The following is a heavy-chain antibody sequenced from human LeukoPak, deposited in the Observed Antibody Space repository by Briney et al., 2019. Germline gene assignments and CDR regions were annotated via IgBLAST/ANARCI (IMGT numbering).Heavy chain of an antibody. CDR3: ARGPHLELYYFDY. Sequence: GGSLRLSCAASGFTFSSYAMHWVRQAPGKGLEWVAVISYDGSNKYYADSVKGRFTISRDNSENTLYLQMNSLRAEDTAVYYCARGPHLELYYFDYWGQGTLVTVSS. V-gene: IGHV3-30*04. CDR2: ISYDGSNK. J-gene: IGHJ4*02. CDR1: GFTFSSYA. D-gene: IGHD1-7*01.